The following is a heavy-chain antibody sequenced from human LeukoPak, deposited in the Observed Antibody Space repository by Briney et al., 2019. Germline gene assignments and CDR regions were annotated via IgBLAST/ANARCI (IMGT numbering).Heavy chain of an antibody. CDR3: VSFYETN. V-gene: IGHV3-74*01. Sequence: GGSLRLSCAASGNYWMHWVRQAPGKGLVWVSHVNSDGSWTSHADSMKGRFTISKDNAKNTVYLQMNNLRTEDTAVYYCVSFYETNWGRGTLVTVSS. CDR2: VNSDGSWT. D-gene: IGHD2-2*01. CDR1: GNYW. J-gene: IGHJ4*02.